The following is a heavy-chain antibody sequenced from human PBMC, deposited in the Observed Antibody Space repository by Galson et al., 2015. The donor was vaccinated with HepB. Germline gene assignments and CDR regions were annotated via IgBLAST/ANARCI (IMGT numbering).Heavy chain of an antibody. J-gene: IGHJ4*02. D-gene: IGHD2-2*01. CDR2: VYYSGGT. CDR1: GGSFSSSS. Sequence: LSLTCTVSGGSFSSSSGTWIRQPPGKGLEWIGYVYYSGGTNYNPSLKSRVTISVDTSKNQFSLSLSSVAAADTAVYYCASTASLYCTSTSCYFYWGQGTLVTVSS. V-gene: IGHV4-59*12. CDR3: ASTASLYCTSTSCYFY.